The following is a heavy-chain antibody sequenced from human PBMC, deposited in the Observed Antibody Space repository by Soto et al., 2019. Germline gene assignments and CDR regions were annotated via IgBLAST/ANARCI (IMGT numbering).Heavy chain of an antibody. D-gene: IGHD2-21*01. CDR2: ISSSGSTI. CDR1: GFTFSSYE. V-gene: IGHV3-48*03. Sequence: GGSLRLSCAASGFTFSSYEMNWVRQAPGKGLEWVSYISSSGSTIYYADSVKGRFTISRDNAKNSLYLQMNSLRAEDTAVYYCARAYSTLYGMDVWGQGTTVTVSS. CDR3: ARAYSTLYGMDV. J-gene: IGHJ6*02.